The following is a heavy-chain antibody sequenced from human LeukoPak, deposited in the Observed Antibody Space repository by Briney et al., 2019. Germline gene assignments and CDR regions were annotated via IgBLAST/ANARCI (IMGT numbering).Heavy chain of an antibody. CDR1: GYTLTELS. J-gene: IGHJ4*02. D-gene: IGHD7-27*01. CDR3: ARAPLTGGVDY. Sequence: ASVKVSCKVSGYTLTELSMHWVRQAPGKGLEWMGGFDPEDGETIYAQKFQGRVTITADESTSTAYMELSSLRSEDTAVYYCARAPLTGGVDYWGQGTLVTVSS. CDR2: FDPEDGET. V-gene: IGHV1-24*01.